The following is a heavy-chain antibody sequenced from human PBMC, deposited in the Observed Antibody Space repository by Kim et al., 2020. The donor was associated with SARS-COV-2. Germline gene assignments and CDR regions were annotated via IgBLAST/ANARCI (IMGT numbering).Heavy chain of an antibody. CDR1: GGTFSSYA. CDR3: ARWMYYYDSSGGYYFDY. D-gene: IGHD3-22*01. V-gene: IGHV1-69*13. CDR2: IIPIFGTA. J-gene: IGHJ4*02. Sequence: SVKVSCKASGGTFSSYAISWVRQAPGQGLEWMGGIIPIFGTANYAQKFQGRVTITADESTSTAYMELSSLRSEDTAVYYCARWMYYYDSSGGYYFDYWGQGTLVTVSS.